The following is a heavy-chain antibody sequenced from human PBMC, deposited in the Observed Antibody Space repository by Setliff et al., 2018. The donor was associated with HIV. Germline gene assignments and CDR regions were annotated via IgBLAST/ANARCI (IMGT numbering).Heavy chain of an antibody. D-gene: IGHD3-22*01. Sequence: PSETLSLTCTVSGGSISSGSYYWSWIRQPAGKGLEWIGHIYTSGSTNYNPSLKSRVTISVDTSTNQFSLKLSSVTAADAAVYYCASRVYYYDSSGDDCPYNWLTPWGQGTLVTVSS. CDR1: GGSISSGSYY. CDR2: IYTSGST. CDR3: ASRVYYYDSSGDDCPYNWLTP. J-gene: IGHJ5*02. V-gene: IGHV4-61*09.